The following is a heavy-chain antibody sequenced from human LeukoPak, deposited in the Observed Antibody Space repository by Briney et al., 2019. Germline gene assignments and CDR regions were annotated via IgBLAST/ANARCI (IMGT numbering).Heavy chain of an antibody. Sequence: PGRSLRLSCAASGFTFSSYGMHWVRQAPGKGLEWVAVISYDGSNKYYADSVKGRFTISRDNSKNTLYLQMNSLRAEDTAVYYCAKRSGINYGYFESWGQGTLVTVSS. D-gene: IGHD1-26*01. CDR1: GFTFSSYG. CDR2: ISYDGSNK. J-gene: IGHJ4*02. V-gene: IGHV3-30*18. CDR3: AKRSGINYGYFES.